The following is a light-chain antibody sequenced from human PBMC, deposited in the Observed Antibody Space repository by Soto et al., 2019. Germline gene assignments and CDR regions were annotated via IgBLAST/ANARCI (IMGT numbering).Light chain of an antibody. CDR1: QSISSF. Sequence: EIVLTQSPATLSLSPGERATLSCRASQSISSFLAWYQQKRGQAPRLLIYDASNRATDIPARFSGSGSGTDFTLTISRLETEDFAVYYCQQRSNWPRTFGQGTTVEIK. J-gene: IGKJ1*01. CDR2: DAS. CDR3: QQRSNWPRT. V-gene: IGKV3-11*01.